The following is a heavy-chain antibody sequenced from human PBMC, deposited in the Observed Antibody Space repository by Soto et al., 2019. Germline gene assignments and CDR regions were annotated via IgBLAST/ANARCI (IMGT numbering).Heavy chain of an antibody. J-gene: IGHJ6*02. D-gene: IGHD3-16*01. V-gene: IGHV4-30-4*01. CDR1: GGSISSGDYY. CDR2: IYYSGST. CDR3: ARPGEGGNGTDV. Sequence: SETLSLTCTVSGGSISSGDYYWSWIRQPPGKGLEWIGYIYYSGSTYYNPSLKSRVTISVDTSKNQFSLKLSSVTAADTAVYYCARPGEGGNGTDVWGQGTTVTVSS.